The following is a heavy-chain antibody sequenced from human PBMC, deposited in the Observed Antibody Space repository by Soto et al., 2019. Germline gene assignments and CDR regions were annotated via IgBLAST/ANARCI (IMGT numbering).Heavy chain of an antibody. CDR2: IIPIFGTA. J-gene: IGHJ4*02. D-gene: IGHD2-2*01. V-gene: IGHV1-69*13. CDR1: GGTFSSYA. CDR3: ARSSRYIVVVPASYYFDY. Sequence: VASVKVSCKASGGTFSSYAISWVRQAPGQGLEWMGGIIPIFGTANYAQKFQGRVTITADESTSTAYMELSSLRSEDTAVYYCARSSRYIVVVPASYYFDYWGQGTLVTVSS.